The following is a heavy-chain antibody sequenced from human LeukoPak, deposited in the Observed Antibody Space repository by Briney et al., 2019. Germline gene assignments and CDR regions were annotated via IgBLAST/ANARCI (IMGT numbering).Heavy chain of an antibody. Sequence: PGRSLRLSCAASGFTFADYAMHWVRQAPGKGLEWVSGISWNSATIGYADSVKGRFTISRDNAKNSLYLQMNSLRGEDMALYYCARGTTAIYYFDYWGQGTLVTVSS. V-gene: IGHV3-9*03. CDR1: GFTFADYA. D-gene: IGHD5-18*01. J-gene: IGHJ4*02. CDR2: ISWNSATI. CDR3: ARGTTAIYYFDY.